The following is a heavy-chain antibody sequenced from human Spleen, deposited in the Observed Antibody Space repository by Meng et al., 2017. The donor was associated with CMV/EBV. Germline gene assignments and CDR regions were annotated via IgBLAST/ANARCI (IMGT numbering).Heavy chain of an antibody. J-gene: IGHJ4*02. CDR1: GFTFSSYS. V-gene: IGHV3-15*01. D-gene: IGHD2-2*02. Sequence: GGSLRLSCAASGFTFSSYSMNWVRQAPGKGLEWVGRIKSKTDGGTTDYAAPVKGRFTISRDDSKNTLYLQMNSLKTEDTAVYYCTTIYIVVVPAAISGRYFDYWGQGTLVTVSS. CDR3: TTIYIVVVPAAISGRYFDY. CDR2: IKSKTDGGTT.